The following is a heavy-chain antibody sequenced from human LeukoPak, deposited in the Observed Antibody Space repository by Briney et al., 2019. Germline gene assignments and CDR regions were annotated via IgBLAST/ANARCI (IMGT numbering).Heavy chain of an antibody. V-gene: IGHV4-34*01. CDR3: ARGTDGTPLDY. CDR2: INHSGST. Sequence: SETLSLTCAVYSGSFSGYYWSWIRQPPGKGLEWIGEINHSGSTNYNPSLKSRVTISVDTSKNQFSLKLSSVTAADTAVYYCARGTDGTPLDYWGQGTLVTVSS. J-gene: IGHJ4*02. CDR1: SGSFSGYY.